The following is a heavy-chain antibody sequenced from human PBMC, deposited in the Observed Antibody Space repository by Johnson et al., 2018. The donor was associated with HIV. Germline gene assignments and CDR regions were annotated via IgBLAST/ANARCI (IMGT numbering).Heavy chain of an antibody. D-gene: IGHD3-22*01. CDR3: ARADITYSYYDSSGFDAFDI. CDR1: GFTFDDYG. J-gene: IGHJ3*02. V-gene: IGHV3-20*04. CDR2: INWNGGST. Sequence: VQLVESGGGVVRPGGSLRLSCAASGFTFDDYGMSWVRQAPGKGLEWVSGINWNGGSTGYADSVKGRFTISRDNAKNSLYLQMNSLRAEDTAFYYCARADITYSYYDSSGFDAFDIWGQGTMVTVSS.